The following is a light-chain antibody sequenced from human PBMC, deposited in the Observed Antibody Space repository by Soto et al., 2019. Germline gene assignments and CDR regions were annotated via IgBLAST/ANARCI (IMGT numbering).Light chain of an antibody. CDR3: QQYETYPIT. Sequence: DIQMTQSPSTLSASVGDRVTITCRASQTVNSWLAWYQQKPGKAPKHLIYKASSLESGVPSRFSGSGSGTEFTLTIRSLQPDDFAAYYCQQYETYPITFGQGTRLEIK. J-gene: IGKJ5*01. CDR2: KAS. V-gene: IGKV1-5*03. CDR1: QTVNSW.